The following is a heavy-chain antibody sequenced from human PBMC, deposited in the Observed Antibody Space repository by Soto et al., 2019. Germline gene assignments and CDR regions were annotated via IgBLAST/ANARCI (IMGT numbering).Heavy chain of an antibody. CDR3: ARDGSVAAAGKDFQH. V-gene: IGHV3-30-3*01. D-gene: IGHD6-13*01. CDR2: ISYDGSNK. J-gene: IGHJ1*01. CDR1: GFTFSSYA. Sequence: QPGGSLRLSCAASGFTFSSYAMHWVRQAPGKGLEWVAVISYDGSNKYYADSVKGRFTISRDNSKNTLYLQMNSLRAEDTAVYYCARDGSVAAAGKDFQHWGQGTLVTVSS.